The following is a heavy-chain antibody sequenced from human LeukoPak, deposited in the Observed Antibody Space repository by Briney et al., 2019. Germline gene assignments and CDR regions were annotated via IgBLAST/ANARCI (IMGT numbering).Heavy chain of an antibody. Sequence: ASVTVSFKASGYTFTGYYMHWVRQAPGQGLEWMGWINPNSGGTNYAQKSQGRVTMTRDTSISTAYMELSRLRSDDTAVYYCARGGDIPYYMDVWGKGTTVTVSS. CDR3: ARGGDIPYYMDV. J-gene: IGHJ6*03. CDR1: GYTFTGYY. D-gene: IGHD2-21*01. V-gene: IGHV1-2*02. CDR2: INPNSGGT.